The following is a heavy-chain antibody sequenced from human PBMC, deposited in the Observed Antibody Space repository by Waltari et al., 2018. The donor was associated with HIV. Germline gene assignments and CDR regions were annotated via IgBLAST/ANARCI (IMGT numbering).Heavy chain of an antibody. CDR1: GYTVTSYD. CDR3: VRAAIYSRGCFDY. D-gene: IGHD6-19*01. Sequence: QVQLVQSGAEVKKPGASVKVSCKASGYTVTSYDSNWVRQATGQGLEWMGWMNPNSGDTGYAQKFQGRITMTSNTSISTVYMELSSLTSEETAVYYCVRAAIYSRGCFDYWGQGTLVTVSS. CDR2: MNPNSGDT. J-gene: IGHJ4*02. V-gene: IGHV1-8*01.